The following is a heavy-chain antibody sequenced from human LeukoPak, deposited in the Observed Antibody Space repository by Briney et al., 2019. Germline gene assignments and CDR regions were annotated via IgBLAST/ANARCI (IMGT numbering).Heavy chain of an antibody. CDR1: GGSINSGDYY. D-gene: IGHD3-22*01. V-gene: IGHV4-30-4*01. Sequence: SQTLSLTCTVSGGSINSGDYYWSWIRQPPGKGLEWIGYIYYGGNTYYSPSLKSRVIILEDTSKNQFSLKLSSVTAADTAVYYCARQDHYDSSGYYSYWGQGTLVTVSS. CDR2: IYYGGNT. J-gene: IGHJ4*02. CDR3: ARQDHYDSSGYYSY.